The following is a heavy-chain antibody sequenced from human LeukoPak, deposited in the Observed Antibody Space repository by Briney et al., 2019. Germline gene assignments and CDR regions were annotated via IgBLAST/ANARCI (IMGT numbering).Heavy chain of an antibody. V-gene: IGHV3-23*01. CDR2: TNSGGTTT. CDR3: AKQSYARSLGE. D-gene: IGHD3-10*02. J-gene: IGHJ4*02. Sequence: GGSLRLSCATSGFPFSDFSMTWVRQAPGKGLEWISTTNSGGTTTYYAESVKGRFTISRDNFKNALYLQMSGLRVEDTAIYYCAKQSYARSLGEGGPGTLVTVSS. CDR1: GFPFSDFS.